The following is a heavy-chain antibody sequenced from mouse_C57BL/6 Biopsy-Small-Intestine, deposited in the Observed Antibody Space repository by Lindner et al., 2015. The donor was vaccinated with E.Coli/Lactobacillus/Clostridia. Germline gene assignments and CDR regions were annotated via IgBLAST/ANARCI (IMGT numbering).Heavy chain of an antibody. V-gene: IGHV1-31*01. CDR2: IYPYNGIS. CDR3: TSLTGTKGYFDY. J-gene: IGHJ2*01. CDR1: GYSFTGYY. D-gene: IGHD4-1*01. Sequence: VQLQESGPELVKPGASVKISCKASGYSFTGYYMNWVKQSHGNILDWIGYIYPYNGISSYNQKFKGKATLTVDKSSSTAYVELRSLTSEDSAVYYCTSLTGTKGYFDYWGQGTTLAVSS.